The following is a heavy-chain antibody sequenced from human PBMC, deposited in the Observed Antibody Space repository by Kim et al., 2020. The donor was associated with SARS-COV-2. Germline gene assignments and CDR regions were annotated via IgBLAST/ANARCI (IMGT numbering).Heavy chain of an antibody. D-gene: IGHD3-9*01. V-gene: IGHV3-33*06. CDR3: AKALGSYDILTGPTPFDY. Sequence: GGSLRLSCAASGFTFSSYGMHWVRQAPGKGLEWVAVIWYDGSNKYYADSVKGRFTISRDNSKNTLYLQMNSLRAEDTAVYYCAKALGSYDILTGPTPFDYWGQGSLGTVSS. CDR2: IWYDGSNK. CDR1: GFTFSSYG. J-gene: IGHJ4*02.